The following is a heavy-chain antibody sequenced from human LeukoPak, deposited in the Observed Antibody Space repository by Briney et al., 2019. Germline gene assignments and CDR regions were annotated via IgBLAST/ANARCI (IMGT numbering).Heavy chain of an antibody. CDR2: ISGSGGST. D-gene: IGHD2-15*01. CDR1: GFTFSSYA. CDR3: ATVKGCSGGTCYSSFFDS. V-gene: IGHV3-23*01. J-gene: IGHJ4*02. Sequence: GGSLRLSCAASGFTFSSYAMSKVRQDPGKGLEWVSAISGSGGSTYYADSVKGRFTISRDNSKNTVYLQMNSLSAEDTAVYFCATVKGCSGGTCYSSFFDSWGQGTLVTVSS.